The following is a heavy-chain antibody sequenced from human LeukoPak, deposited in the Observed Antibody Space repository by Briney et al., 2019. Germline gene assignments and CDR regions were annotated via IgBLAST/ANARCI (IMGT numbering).Heavy chain of an antibody. V-gene: IGHV3-66*02. Sequence: QPGGSLRLSCAASGFTFRSYEMNWVRQAPGKGLEWVSVIYSGGSTYYAGSVQGRFIVSRDNSKNTLYLQMNSLRSEDTAVYYCARDQYYGSGRPYYYYYYYYMDVWGKGTTVTVSS. CDR3: ARDQYYGSGRPYYYYYYYYMDV. CDR1: GFTFRSYE. J-gene: IGHJ6*03. CDR2: IYSGGST. D-gene: IGHD3-10*01.